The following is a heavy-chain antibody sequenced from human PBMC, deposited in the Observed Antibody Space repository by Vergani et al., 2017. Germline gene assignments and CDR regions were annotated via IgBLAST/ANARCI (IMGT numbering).Heavy chain of an antibody. CDR3: ARRQIGTTVRGFDY. Sequence: QVQLQESGPGLVKPSEPLSLTCAVSGYSISRGYYWGWIRQPPGKGLEWIGSIYHSGSTYYNPSLKSRVTISVDTSKNQFSLKLSSVTASDTAVYYCARRQIGTTVRGFDYWGQGTLVTVSS. CDR1: GYSISRGYY. D-gene: IGHD4-11*01. CDR2: IYHSGST. V-gene: IGHV4-38-2*01. J-gene: IGHJ4*02.